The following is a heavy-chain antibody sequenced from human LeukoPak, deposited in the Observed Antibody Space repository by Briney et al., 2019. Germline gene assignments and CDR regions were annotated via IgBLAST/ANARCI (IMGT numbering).Heavy chain of an antibody. CDR1: GFTFSSYS. J-gene: IGHJ4*02. V-gene: IGHV3-21*01. D-gene: IGHD3-10*01. CDR2: ISSSSSYI. Sequence: GGSLGLSCAASGFTFSSYSMNWVRQAPGKGLEWVSSISSSSSYIYYADSVKGRFTISRDNAKNSLYLQMNSLRAEDTAVYYCARDPTTYGSGSSYYYFEYWGQGTLVTVSS. CDR3: ARDPTTYGSGSSYYYFEY.